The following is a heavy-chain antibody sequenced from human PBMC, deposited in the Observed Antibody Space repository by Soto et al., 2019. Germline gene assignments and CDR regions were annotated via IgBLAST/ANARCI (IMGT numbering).Heavy chain of an antibody. V-gene: IGHV4-34*01. CDR3: ARFPYYYGSGSYYSYYYYGMDV. CDR2: INHSGST. D-gene: IGHD3-10*01. CDR1: GWSFSGYY. Sequence: XETLSLTCAVYGWSFSGYYWSWIRQPPGKGLDWIGEINHSGSTNYNPSLKSRVTISVDTSKNQFSLKLSSVTAADTAVYYCARFPYYYGSGSYYSYYYYGMDVWGQGTTVTVSS. J-gene: IGHJ6*02.